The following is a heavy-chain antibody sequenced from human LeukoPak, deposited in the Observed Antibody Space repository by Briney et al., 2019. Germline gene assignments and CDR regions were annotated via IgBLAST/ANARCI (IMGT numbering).Heavy chain of an antibody. CDR2: INHSGST. D-gene: IGHD2-15*01. J-gene: IGHJ4*02. CDR1: GGSFSGYY. V-gene: IGHV4-34*01. CDR3: ARLVVVAVLDY. Sequence: SETLSLTSAVYGGSFSGYYWSWIRQPPGKGLEWIGEINHSGSTNYNPSLKSRVTISVDTSKNQFSLKLSSVTAADTAVYYCARLVVVAVLDYWGQGTLVTVSS.